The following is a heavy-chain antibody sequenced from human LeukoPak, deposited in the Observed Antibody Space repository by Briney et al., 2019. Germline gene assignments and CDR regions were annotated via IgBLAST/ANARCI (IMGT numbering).Heavy chain of an antibody. CDR2: IYYSGST. D-gene: IGHD2-15*01. Sequence: PSETLSLTCTVSGGSISSSSYYWGWIRQPPGKGLEWIGSIYYSGSTYYNPSLKSRVTISVDTSKNQFSLKLSSVTAADTAVYYCARVRCSGGSCYSAVSYYMDVWGKGTTVTISS. J-gene: IGHJ6*03. V-gene: IGHV4-39*01. CDR3: ARVRCSGGSCYSAVSYYMDV. CDR1: GGSISSSSYY.